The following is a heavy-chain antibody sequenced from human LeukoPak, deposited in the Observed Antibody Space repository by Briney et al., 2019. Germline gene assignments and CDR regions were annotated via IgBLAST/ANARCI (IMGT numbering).Heavy chain of an antibody. CDR2: ISYDGSNK. CDR3: SMVRYYYYGMDV. J-gene: IGHJ6*02. D-gene: IGHD3-10*01. Sequence: GGSLRLSCAASGFTFSSYAMHWVRQAPGKGLEWVAVISYDGSNKYYADSVKGRFTISRDNSKNTLCLQMNSLRAEDTAVYLCSMVRYYYYGMDVWGQGTTVTVSS. V-gene: IGHV3-30-3*01. CDR1: GFTFSSYA.